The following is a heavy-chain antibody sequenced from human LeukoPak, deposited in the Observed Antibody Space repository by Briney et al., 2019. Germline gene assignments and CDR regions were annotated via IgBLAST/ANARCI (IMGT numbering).Heavy chain of an antibody. J-gene: IGHJ4*02. V-gene: IGHV3-15*01. Sequence: GGSLRLSCAASGFTFSNAWMSWVRQAPGKGLEWVGRIKSKTDGGTTDYAAPVKGRFTISRDDSKNTLYLQMNSLKTEDTAVYYCTTAPNYDFWSGSGLTTAPAFDYWGQGTLVTVSS. CDR3: TTAPNYDFWSGSGLTTAPAFDY. D-gene: IGHD3-3*01. CDR1: GFTFSNAW. CDR2: IKSKTDGGTT.